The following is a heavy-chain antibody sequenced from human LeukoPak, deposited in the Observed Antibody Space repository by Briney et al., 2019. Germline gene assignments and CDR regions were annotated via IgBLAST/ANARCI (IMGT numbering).Heavy chain of an antibody. CDR1: GGTFSSYA. J-gene: IGHJ6*02. D-gene: IGHD4-23*01. CDR2: IIPILGIA. CDR3: ARDPHYGGNSRYYYYGMDV. V-gene: IGHV1-69*04. Sequence: SVKVSCKASGGTFSSYAISWVRQAPGQGLEWMGRIIPILGIANYVQKFQGRVTITADKSTSTAYMELSSLRSEDTAVYYCARDPHYGGNSRYYYYGMDVWGQGTTVTVSS.